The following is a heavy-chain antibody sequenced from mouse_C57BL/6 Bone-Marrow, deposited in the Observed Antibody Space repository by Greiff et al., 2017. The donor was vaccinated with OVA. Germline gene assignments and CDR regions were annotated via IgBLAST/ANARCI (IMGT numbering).Heavy chain of an antibody. Sequence: EVKLVESGGDLVKPGGSLKLSCAASGFTFSSYGMSWVRQTPDKRLEWVATISSGGSYTYYPDSVKGRFTISRDNAKNTLYLQTSSLKSGDTAMYYCTRPVNWNSYVDVGGTGTTVTVSS. V-gene: IGHV5-6*01. CDR3: TRPVNWNSYVDV. D-gene: IGHD4-1*01. J-gene: IGHJ1*03. CDR1: GFTFSSYG. CDR2: ISSGGSYT.